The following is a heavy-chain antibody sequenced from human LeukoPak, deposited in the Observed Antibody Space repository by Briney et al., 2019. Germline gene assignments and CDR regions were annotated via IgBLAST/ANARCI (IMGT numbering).Heavy chain of an antibody. CDR3: AKDVGCGSACPGFDY. J-gene: IGHJ4*02. CDR1: GFTFSNYA. Sequence: PGGSLRLSCAASGFTFSNYAMNWVRQAPGKGLQWVSSISGSGGNTYYADSVKGRFTISRDNSKNTLYLQMNSLRAEDTAVYYCAKDVGCGSACPGFDYWGQGTLVTVSS. V-gene: IGHV3-23*01. CDR2: ISGSGGNT. D-gene: IGHD5-12*01.